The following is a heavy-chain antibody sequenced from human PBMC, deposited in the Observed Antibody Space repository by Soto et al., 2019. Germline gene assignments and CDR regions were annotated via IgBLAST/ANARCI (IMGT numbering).Heavy chain of an antibody. V-gene: IGHV1-8*01. CDR2: MNPNSGNT. J-gene: IGHJ5*02. CDR3: ARGQGEQLVYFNWFDP. CDR1: GYTFTRYD. D-gene: IGHD6-13*01. Sequence: QVKLVQSGAEVKKPGASVKVSCKASGYTFTRYDINWVRQATGQGLEWMGWMNPNSGNTGYAQKFQGRVTMTRNTSISTAYMELSSLRSEDTAVYYCARGQGEQLVYFNWFDPWGQGTLVTVSS.